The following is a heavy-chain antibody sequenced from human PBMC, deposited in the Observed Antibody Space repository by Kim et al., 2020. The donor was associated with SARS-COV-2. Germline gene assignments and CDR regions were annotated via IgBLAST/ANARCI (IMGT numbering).Heavy chain of an antibody. CDR3: ARVGRDGYNWRVWRGTNPFFDY. D-gene: IGHD5-12*01. J-gene: IGHJ4*02. V-gene: IGHV5-51*01. CDR2: IYPGDSDT. Sequence: GESLKISCKGSGYSFTSYWIGWVRQMPGKGLEWMGIIYPGDSDTRYSPSFQGQVTISADKSISTAYLQWSSLKASDTAMYYCARVGRDGYNWRVWRGTNPFFDYWGQGTLVTVSS. CDR1: GYSFTSYW.